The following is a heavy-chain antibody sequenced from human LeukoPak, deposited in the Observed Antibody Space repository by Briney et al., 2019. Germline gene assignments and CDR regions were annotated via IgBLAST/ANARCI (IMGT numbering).Heavy chain of an antibody. J-gene: IGHJ4*02. CDR3: ARGIVGVTYFDE. D-gene: IGHD1-26*01. CDR1: GGSVSSGGFY. V-gene: IGHV4-61*03. CDR2: IYYSGST. Sequence: NPSETLSLTCSVSGGSVSSGGFYRTWIRQPPGRGLEWIGYIYYSGSTEYTPSLKSRVTISVDTSKNHFSPILNSVTAADTAVYYCARGIVGVTYFDEWGQGMLVTVSS.